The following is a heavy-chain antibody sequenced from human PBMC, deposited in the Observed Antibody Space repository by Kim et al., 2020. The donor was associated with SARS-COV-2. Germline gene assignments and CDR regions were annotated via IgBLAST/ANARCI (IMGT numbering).Heavy chain of an antibody. V-gene: IGHV5-10-1*01. CDR1: GYSFTSYW. CDR3: ARHQIFGVVNYYYGMDV. Sequence: GESLKISCKGSGYSFTSYWISWVRQMPGKGLEWMGRIDPSDSYTNYSPSFQGHVTISADKSISTAYLQWSSLKASDTAMYYCARHQIFGVVNYYYGMDVWGQGTTVTVSS. D-gene: IGHD3-3*01. J-gene: IGHJ6*02. CDR2: IDPSDSYT.